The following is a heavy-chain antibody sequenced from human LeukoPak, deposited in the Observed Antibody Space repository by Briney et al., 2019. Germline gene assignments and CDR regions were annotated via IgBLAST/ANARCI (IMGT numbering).Heavy chain of an antibody. D-gene: IGHD3-9*01. CDR2: INHSGST. V-gene: IGHV4-34*01. Sequence: SETLSLTCAVYGGSFSGYYWSWIRQPPGKGLEWIGEINHSGSTNYNPSLKSRVTISVDTSKNQFSLKLSSVTAAHTAVYYCASSRPYYDILTGQSDDAFDIWGRGTMVTVSS. J-gene: IGHJ3*02. CDR1: GGSFSGYY. CDR3: ASSRPYYDILTGQSDDAFDI.